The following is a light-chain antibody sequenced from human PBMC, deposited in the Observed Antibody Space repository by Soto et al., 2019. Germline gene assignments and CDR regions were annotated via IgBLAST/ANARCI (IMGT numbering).Light chain of an antibody. Sequence: IVMTQSPATLSLSPGERATLSCRASRNVNSNLAWYQQRPGQAPRLLIHGASIRANGIPPRFSGSGSGAEFTLTISSLQSEDFAVYYCQQYNNWPRTFGQGTKVDIK. CDR3: QQYNNWPRT. J-gene: IGKJ1*01. CDR1: RNVNSN. CDR2: GAS. V-gene: IGKV3-15*01.